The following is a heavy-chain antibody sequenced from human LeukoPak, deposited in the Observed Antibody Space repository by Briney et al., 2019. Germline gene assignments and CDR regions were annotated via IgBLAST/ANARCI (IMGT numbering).Heavy chain of an antibody. Sequence: ETLSLTFTGSGGSISSSYWSWVREPPGKGLEWVGYIYYSGSTNYHPSLKSRVTISVDTSKNQFSLKLSSVTAADTAVYYCARRLARGGWFDPWGQGTLVTVSS. D-gene: IGHD2-21*01. V-gene: IGHV4-59*08. CDR2: IYYSGST. CDR1: GGSISSSY. J-gene: IGHJ5*02. CDR3: ARRLARGGWFDP.